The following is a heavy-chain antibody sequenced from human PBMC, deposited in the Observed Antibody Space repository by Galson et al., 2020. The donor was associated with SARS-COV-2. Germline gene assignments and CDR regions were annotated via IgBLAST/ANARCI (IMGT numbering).Heavy chain of an antibody. CDR2: ISGYNGNT. Sequence: ASVKVSCKASGYTFTRYGISWVRQAPGQGLEWMGWISGYNGNTNFEQKVRDRVTLTTNTSTSTAYMELRSLRNDDTAVYYGVRDERGGLRSDSFDIWGPGTMVTVSS. CDR1: GYTFTRYG. CDR3: VRDERGGLRSDSFDI. D-gene: IGHD3-16*01. V-gene: IGHV1-18*04. J-gene: IGHJ3*02.